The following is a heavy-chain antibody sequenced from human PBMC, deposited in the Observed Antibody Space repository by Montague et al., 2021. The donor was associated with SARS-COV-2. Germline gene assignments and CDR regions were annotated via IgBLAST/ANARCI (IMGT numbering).Heavy chain of an antibody. V-gene: IGHV2-70*01. CDR3: ARIPVSGTAMDQYYYYYGMDV. J-gene: IGHJ6*02. CDR1: GFSLSTSGMC. CDR2: IDWDDDK. Sequence: PALVKPTQTLTLTCTFSGFSLSTSGMCVSWIRQPPGKALEWLALIDWDDDKYYGTSLKTRLTISKDTSKTQVVLTMTNMDPVDTATHYCARIPVSGTAMDQYYYYYGMDVWGQGTTVTVSS. D-gene: IGHD5-18*01.